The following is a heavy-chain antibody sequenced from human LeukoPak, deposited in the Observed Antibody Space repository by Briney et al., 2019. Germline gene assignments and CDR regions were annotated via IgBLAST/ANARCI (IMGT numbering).Heavy chain of an antibody. CDR2: XSAYNGNT. Sequence: XXSAYNGNTNYAQKLQGRVTMTTDTSTSTAYMELRSLRSDDTAVYYCARGNLGITGTTLDLDYWGQGTLVTVSS. V-gene: IGHV1-18*01. J-gene: IGHJ4*02. D-gene: IGHD1-7*01. CDR3: ARGNLGITGTTLDLDY.